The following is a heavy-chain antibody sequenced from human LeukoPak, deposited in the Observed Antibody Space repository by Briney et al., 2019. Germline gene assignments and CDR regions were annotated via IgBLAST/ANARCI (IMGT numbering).Heavy chain of an antibody. D-gene: IGHD4-23*01. CDR2: INAYNGNT. Sequence: ASVKVSGKASGYTFTSYGISWVRQAPGQGLEWMGWINAYNGNTNYARKFQGRVTMTTDTSTSTAYMELRSLRSDDTAVYYCARDPDGGRDFDYWGQGTLVTVSS. V-gene: IGHV1-18*01. CDR1: GYTFTSYG. CDR3: ARDPDGGRDFDY. J-gene: IGHJ4*02.